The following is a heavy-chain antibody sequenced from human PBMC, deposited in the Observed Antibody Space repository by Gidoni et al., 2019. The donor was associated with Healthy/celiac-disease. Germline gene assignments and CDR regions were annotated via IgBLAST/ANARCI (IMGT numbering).Heavy chain of an antibody. V-gene: IGHV1-69*01. D-gene: IGHD2-21*02. CDR3: ARDAYCGGDCYSDYYYGMDV. CDR1: GGTFSSYA. Sequence: QVQLVQSGAEVKKPRSSVKVSCKASGGTFSSYAISWVRQAPGQGLEWMGGIIPIFGTANYAQKFQGRVTITADESTSTAYMELSSLRSEDTAVYYCARDAYCGGDCYSDYYYGMDVWGQGTTVTVSS. CDR2: IIPIFGTA. J-gene: IGHJ6*02.